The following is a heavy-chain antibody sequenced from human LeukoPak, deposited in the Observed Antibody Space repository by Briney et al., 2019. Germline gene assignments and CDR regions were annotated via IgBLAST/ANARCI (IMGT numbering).Heavy chain of an antibody. CDR2: ISSSSSYI. V-gene: IGHV3-21*01. D-gene: IGHD5-24*01. J-gene: IGHJ4*02. CDR3: ARGGDGYNSKGDY. CDR1: GFTFSSYS. Sequence: GGSLRLSCAASGFTFSSYSMNWVRQAPGKGLEWVSSISSSSSYIYYADSVEGRFTISRDNAKNSLYLQMNSLRAEDTAVYYCARGGDGYNSKGDYWGQGTLVTVSS.